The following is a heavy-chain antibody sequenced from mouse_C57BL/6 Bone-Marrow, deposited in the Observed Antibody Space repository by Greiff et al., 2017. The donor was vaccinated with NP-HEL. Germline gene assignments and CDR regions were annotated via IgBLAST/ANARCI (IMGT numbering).Heavy chain of an antibody. Sequence: VQGVESGPELVKPGASVKISCKASGYTFTDYYINWVKQRPGQGLEWIGWIFPGSGSTYYNEKFKGKATLTVDKSSSTAYMLLSSLTSEDSAVYFCARDWYYYGSSYDFDVWGTGTTVTVSS. CDR2: IFPGSGST. J-gene: IGHJ1*03. CDR1: GYTFTDYY. V-gene: IGHV1-75*01. CDR3: ARDWYYYGSSYDFDV. D-gene: IGHD1-1*01.